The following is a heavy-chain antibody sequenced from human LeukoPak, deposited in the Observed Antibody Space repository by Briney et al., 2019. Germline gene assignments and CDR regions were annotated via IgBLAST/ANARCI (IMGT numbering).Heavy chain of an antibody. CDR3: ANTGYSSSWYGPGDY. CDR2: ISAYNGNT. CDR1: GYTFTSYG. J-gene: IGHJ4*02. Sequence: ASVKVSCKASGYTFTSYGISWVRQAPGQGLEWMGWISAYNGNTNYAQKLQGRVTMTTDTSTSTAYMELRSLRSDDTAVYYCANTGYSSSWYGPGDYWGQGTLVTVSS. V-gene: IGHV1-18*01. D-gene: IGHD6-13*01.